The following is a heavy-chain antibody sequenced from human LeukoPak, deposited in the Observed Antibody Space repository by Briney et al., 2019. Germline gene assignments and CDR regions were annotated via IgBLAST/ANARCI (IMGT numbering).Heavy chain of an antibody. CDR2: IYPGDSDT. V-gene: IGHV5-51*01. CDR1: GYSFTSYW. CDR3: ARAYCTNGVCGPPGDY. D-gene: IGHD2-8*01. Sequence: GESLKISCKGSGYSFTSYWIGWVRQMPGKGLEWMGIIYPGDSDTRYSPSFQGQVTISADKSISTAYLQWSSLKASDTAMYYCARAYCTNGVCGPPGDYWGQGTLVTVSS. J-gene: IGHJ4*02.